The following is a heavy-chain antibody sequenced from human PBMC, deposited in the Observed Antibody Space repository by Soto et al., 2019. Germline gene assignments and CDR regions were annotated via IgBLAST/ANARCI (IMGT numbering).Heavy chain of an antibody. CDR1: GFTFSSYS. V-gene: IGHV3-21*01. J-gene: IGHJ1*01. D-gene: IGHD6-19*01. CDR3: AREAQWLVRILQH. Sequence: GGSLRLSCAASGFTFSSYSMNWVRQAPGKGLEWVSSISSSSSYIYYADSVKGRFTISRDNAKNSLYLQMNSLRAEDTAVYYCAREAQWLVRILQHWGQGTLVTVYS. CDR2: ISSSSSYI.